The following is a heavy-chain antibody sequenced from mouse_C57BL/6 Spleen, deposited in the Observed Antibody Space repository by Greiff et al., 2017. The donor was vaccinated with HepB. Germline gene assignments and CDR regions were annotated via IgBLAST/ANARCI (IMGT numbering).Heavy chain of an antibody. CDR2: IYPGSGST. D-gene: IGHD2-4*01. CDR1: GYTFTSYW. Sequence: QVHVKQSGAELVKPGASVKMSCKASGYTFTSYWITWVKQRPGQGLEWIGDIYPGSGSTNYNEKFKSKATLTVDTSSSTAYMQLSSLTSEDSAVYYCARDYPPYWGQGTTLTVSS. V-gene: IGHV1-55*01. CDR3: ARDYPPY. J-gene: IGHJ2*01.